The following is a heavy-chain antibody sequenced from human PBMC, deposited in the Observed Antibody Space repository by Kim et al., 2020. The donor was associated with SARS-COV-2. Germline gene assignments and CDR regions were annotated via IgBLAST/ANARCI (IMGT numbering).Heavy chain of an antibody. CDR3: GRGHSSSSELDY. D-gene: IGHD6-6*01. J-gene: IGHJ4*02. V-gene: IGHV1-3*01. Sequence: NYAPKFQGRVTITRDTSATTVYMELSSLSSEDTAVYYCGRGHSSSSELDYWGQGTLVTVSS.